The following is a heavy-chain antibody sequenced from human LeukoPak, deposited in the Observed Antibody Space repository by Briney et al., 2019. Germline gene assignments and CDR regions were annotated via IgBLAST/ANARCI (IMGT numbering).Heavy chain of an antibody. J-gene: IGHJ6*04. Sequence: GGSLRLSCAASGFTLSNAWMTWVRQAPGQGLEWVGRIKRKSDGGTTDYAAPVKGRFTISRDDSKDTLYLQMNSLKTEDTAVYYCTAAYGSGSPSPYYYYGMDVWGKGTTVTVSS. D-gene: IGHD3-10*01. CDR2: IKRKSDGGTT. CDR3: TAAYGSGSPSPYYYYGMDV. V-gene: IGHV3-15*01. CDR1: GFTLSNAW.